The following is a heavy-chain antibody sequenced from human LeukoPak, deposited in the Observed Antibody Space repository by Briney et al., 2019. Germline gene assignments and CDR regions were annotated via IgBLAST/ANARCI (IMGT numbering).Heavy chain of an antibody. CDR1: GFTFSSYS. Sequence: GGSLRLSCAASGFTFSSYSMNWVRQAPGKGLEWISYIGSSISTIYYADSVKGRFTISRDNAKNSLSLQMNSLRAEDTAVYYCTRVPYSYGFSSDYWGQGTLVTVSS. D-gene: IGHD5-18*01. J-gene: IGHJ4*02. CDR2: IGSSISTI. V-gene: IGHV3-48*01. CDR3: TRVPYSYGFSSDY.